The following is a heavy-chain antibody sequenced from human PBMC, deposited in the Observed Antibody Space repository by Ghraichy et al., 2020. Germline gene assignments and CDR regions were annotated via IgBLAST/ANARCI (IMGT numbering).Heavy chain of an antibody. CDR3: AREDCSSISCFAKVPDY. CDR1: GFNFSIYS. V-gene: IGHV3-21*01. Sequence: LSLTCAASGFNFSIYSMIWVRQAPGKGLEWVSSISSISEYIYYADSVKGRFTISRDNAKKSLYLQMNSLRAEDTAVYYCAREDCSSISCFAKVPDYWGQRTLVTVSS. D-gene: IGHD2-2*01. J-gene: IGHJ4*02. CDR2: ISSISEYI.